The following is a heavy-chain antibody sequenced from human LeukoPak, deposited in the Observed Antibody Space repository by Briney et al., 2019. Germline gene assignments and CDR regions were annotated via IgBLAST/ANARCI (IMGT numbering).Heavy chain of an antibody. CDR3: AGSLGYCTSNVCYLKY. D-gene: IGHD2-8*01. CDR1: GGTFSSYA. J-gene: IGHJ4*02. CDR2: IIPIFGTA. V-gene: IGHV1-69*06. Sequence: ASVKVSCKASGGTFSSYAISWVRQAPGQGLEWMGGIIPIFGTANYAQKFQGRVTITADKSTSTAYMELSSLRSDDAAVYYCAGSLGYCTSNVCYLKYWGQGTLVTVS.